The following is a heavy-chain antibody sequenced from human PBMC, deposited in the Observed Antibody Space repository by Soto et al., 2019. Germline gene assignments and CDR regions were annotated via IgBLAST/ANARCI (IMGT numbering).Heavy chain of an antibody. CDR2: VSDNGGSRGGT. CDR3: ARAKAVVIAALDI. CDR1: GFMFNNSA. J-gene: IGHJ3*02. D-gene: IGHD2-21*01. V-gene: IGHV3-23*01. Sequence: EVERLESGGGLVQPGGSLRLSCKASGFMFNNSAMTWVRQAPGQGLQWVASVSDNGGSRGGTYYADSVKGRFTISRDNSKNTLYLQLDSLTGADTAVYYCARAKAVVIAALDIWGQGTMVTVSS.